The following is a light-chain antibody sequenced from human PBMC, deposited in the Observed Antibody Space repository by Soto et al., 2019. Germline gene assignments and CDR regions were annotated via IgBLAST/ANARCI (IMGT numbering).Light chain of an antibody. CDR2: DVS. CDR1: PGITID. Sequence: DIQMTQSPPSLSASAGDRDIIACRASPGITIDVAWYQQKPGQPPNLLIYDVSTRQAGIPARFSGSDSGTDFTLIITSLQSEDVAFYYCQKYNRLSTTVGRGTKLEI. CDR3: QKYNRLSTT. V-gene: IGKV1-27*01. J-gene: IGKJ2*01.